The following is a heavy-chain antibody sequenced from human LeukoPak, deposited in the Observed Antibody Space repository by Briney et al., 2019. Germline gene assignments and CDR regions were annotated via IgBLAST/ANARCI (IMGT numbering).Heavy chain of an antibody. V-gene: IGHV4-34*01. CDR2: INHSGST. D-gene: IGHD2-8*01. J-gene: IGHJ4*02. CDR1: GGSFSGYY. Sequence: SETLSLTCAVYGGSFSGYYWSLIRQPLGKGLEWIGEINHSGSTNYNPSLKSRVTISVDTSKNQFSLKLSSVTAADTAVYYCARRDRPGMLDYWGQGTLVTVSS. CDR3: ARRDRPGMLDY.